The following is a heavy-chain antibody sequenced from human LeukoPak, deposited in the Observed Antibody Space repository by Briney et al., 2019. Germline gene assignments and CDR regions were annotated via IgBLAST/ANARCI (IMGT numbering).Heavy chain of an antibody. CDR2: VYSGGST. Sequence: GGSLRLSCAASGFTVSSNYMSWVRQAPGKGLEWCSVVYSGGSTYYADSVKGRFTISRDTSKNTLYLQMNSLRAEDTAVYYAASVVVIPYYYYGMDVWGQGTTVTVSS. J-gene: IGHJ6*02. D-gene: IGHD3-22*01. CDR3: ASVVVIPYYYYGMDV. V-gene: IGHV3-53*01. CDR1: GFTVSSNY.